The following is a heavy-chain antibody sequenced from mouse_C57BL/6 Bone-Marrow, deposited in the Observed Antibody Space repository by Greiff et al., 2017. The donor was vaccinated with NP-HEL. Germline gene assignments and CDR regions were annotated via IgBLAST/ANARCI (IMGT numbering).Heavy chain of an antibody. CDR1: GFTFSDYY. D-gene: IGHD2-3*01. CDR2: ISNGGGST. Sequence: EVQVVESGGGLVQPGGSLKLSCAASGFTFSDYYMYWVRQTPEKRLEWVAYISNGGGSTYYPDTVKGRFTISRDNAKNTLYLQMSRLKSEDTAMYYCARNGYYYWYFDVWGTGTTVTVSS. V-gene: IGHV5-12*01. J-gene: IGHJ1*03. CDR3: ARNGYYYWYFDV.